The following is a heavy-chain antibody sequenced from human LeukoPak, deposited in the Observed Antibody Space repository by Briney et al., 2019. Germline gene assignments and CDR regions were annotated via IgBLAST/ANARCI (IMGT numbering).Heavy chain of an antibody. CDR3: ARVYGNWERNWFDP. D-gene: IGHD4-23*01. CDR2: IIPIFGTA. J-gene: IGHJ5*02. Sequence: SVKVSCKASGGTFSSYAISWVRQAPGQGLEWMGGIIPIFGTANYAQKFQGRVTITADESTSTAYMELSRLRSDDTAVYYCARVYGNWERNWFDPWGQGTLVTASS. V-gene: IGHV1-69*13. CDR1: GGTFSSYA.